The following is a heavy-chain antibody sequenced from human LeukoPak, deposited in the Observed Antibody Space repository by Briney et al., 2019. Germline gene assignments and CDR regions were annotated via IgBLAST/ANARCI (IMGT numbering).Heavy chain of an antibody. Sequence: PSETLSLTCAVYGGSFSGYYWSWIRQPPGKGLEWIGEINHSGSTNYNPSLKSRVTISVDTSKNQFSLKLSSVTAADTAVYYCARWGSSGYFFDYWGQGTLVTVSS. CDR1: GGSFSGYY. CDR2: INHSGST. J-gene: IGHJ4*02. D-gene: IGHD3-22*01. CDR3: ARWGSSGYFFDY. V-gene: IGHV4-34*01.